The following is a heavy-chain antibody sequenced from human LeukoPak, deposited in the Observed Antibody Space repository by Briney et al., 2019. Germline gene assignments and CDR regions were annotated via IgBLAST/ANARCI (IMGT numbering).Heavy chain of an antibody. Sequence: GGSLRLSCAASGFTFSSYSMNWVRQAPGKGLEWVSSISSSSSYIYYADSVKGRFTISRDNAKNSLYLQMNSLRAEDTAVYYCAREEGSGSYYYYYYMDVWGKGTTVTVSS. CDR3: AREEGSGSYYYYYYMDV. CDR2: ISSSSSYI. V-gene: IGHV3-21*01. J-gene: IGHJ6*03. CDR1: GFTFSSYS. D-gene: IGHD3-10*01.